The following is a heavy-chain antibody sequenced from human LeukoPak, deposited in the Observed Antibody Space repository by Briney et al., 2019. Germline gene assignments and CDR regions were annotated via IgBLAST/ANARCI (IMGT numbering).Heavy chain of an antibody. J-gene: IGHJ6*02. CDR2: MNPNSGNT. CDR3: ARRGGFWSGYLVRYYGMDV. CDR1: GYTFTSYD. V-gene: IGHV1-8*01. Sequence: ASVKVSCEASGYTFTSYDINWVRQATGQGLEWMGWMNPNSGNTGYAQKFQGRVTMTRNTSISTAYMELSSLRSEDTAVYYCARRGGFWSGYLVRYYGMDVWGQGTTVTVSS. D-gene: IGHD3-3*01.